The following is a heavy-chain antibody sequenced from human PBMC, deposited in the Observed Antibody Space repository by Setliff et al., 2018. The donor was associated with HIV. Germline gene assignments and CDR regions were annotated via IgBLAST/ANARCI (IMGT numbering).Heavy chain of an antibody. CDR3: AREIGDYYDSSGYYPPTDYYYGMDV. D-gene: IGHD3-22*01. CDR2: ISAYNGNT. J-gene: IGHJ6*02. CDR1: GYTFTSYD. V-gene: IGHV1-18*01. Sequence: RASVKVSCKASGYTFTSYDISWVRQAPGQGLEWTGWISAYNGNTNYAQKLQGRVTMTTDTSTSTAYMELRSLRSDDTAVYYCAREIGDYYDSSGYYPPTDYYYGMDVWGQGTTVTVSS.